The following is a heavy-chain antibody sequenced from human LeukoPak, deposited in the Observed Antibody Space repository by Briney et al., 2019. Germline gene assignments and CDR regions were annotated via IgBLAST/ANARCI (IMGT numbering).Heavy chain of an antibody. V-gene: IGHV3-33*01. J-gene: IGHJ4*02. CDR2: IWYDGSNK. Sequence: GGSLRLSCAASGFTFSNYGMHWVRQAQGKGLEWVTVIWYDGSNKYYADSVKGRFTISRDNSKNTLYLQMNSLRAEDTAVYYCARSDYYDTSGYFNYWGQGTLVTVSS. CDR3: ARSDYYDTSGYFNY. CDR1: GFTFSNYG. D-gene: IGHD3-22*01.